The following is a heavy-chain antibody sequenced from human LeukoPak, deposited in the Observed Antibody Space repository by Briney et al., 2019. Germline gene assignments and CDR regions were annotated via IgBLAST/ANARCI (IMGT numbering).Heavy chain of an antibody. D-gene: IGHD5-12*01. CDR3: AREGTVDIVATPRHFDY. V-gene: IGHV4-34*01. J-gene: IGHJ4*02. Sequence: SETLSLTCAVYGGSFSGYYWSWIRQPPGKGLEWTGEINHSGSTNYNPSLKSRVTISVDTSKNQFSLKLSSVTAADTAVYYCAREGTVDIVATPRHFDYWGRGTLVTVSS. CDR1: GGSFSGYY. CDR2: INHSGST.